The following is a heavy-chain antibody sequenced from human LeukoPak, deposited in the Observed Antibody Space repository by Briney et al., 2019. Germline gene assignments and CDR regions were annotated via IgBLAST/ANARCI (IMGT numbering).Heavy chain of an antibody. CDR2: MSWNGNEI. Sequence: SLRLSCAASGFTFSSYWMHWVRQAPGKGLEWVSAMSWNGNEIGYADSVKGRFTISRDNAKNSLSLQMNSLRPEDTALYYCAKDAGSGSFYFGMDVWGHGTTVTVSS. V-gene: IGHV3-9*01. D-gene: IGHD3-10*01. CDR1: GFTFSSYW. J-gene: IGHJ6*02. CDR3: AKDAGSGSFYFGMDV.